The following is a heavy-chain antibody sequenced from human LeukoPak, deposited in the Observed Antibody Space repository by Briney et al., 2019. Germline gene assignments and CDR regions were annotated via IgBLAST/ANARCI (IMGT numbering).Heavy chain of an antibody. CDR3: ASFTTFGGVVDY. J-gene: IGHJ4*02. Sequence: SETLSLTCAVYGGSFSGYYWSWIRQPPGKGLEWIGEINHSGSTNYNPSLKSRVTISVDTSKNQFSLKLSSVTAADTAVYYCASFTTFGGVVDYWGQGTLVTVSS. D-gene: IGHD3-16*01. CDR2: INHSGST. V-gene: IGHV4-34*01. CDR1: GGSFSGYY.